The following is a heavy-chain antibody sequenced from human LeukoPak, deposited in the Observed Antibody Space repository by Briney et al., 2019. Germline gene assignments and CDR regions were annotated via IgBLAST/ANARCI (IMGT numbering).Heavy chain of an antibody. CDR3: AKGLGIQLWLYAFDI. V-gene: IGHV3-30*02. J-gene: IGHJ3*02. CDR1: GFTFSSYG. D-gene: IGHD5-18*01. CDR2: IRYDGGNK. Sequence: GGSLRLSCAASGFTFSSYGMHWVRQAPGKGLEWVAFIRYDGGNKYYADSVKGRFTISRDNSKNTLYLQMNSLRAEDTAVYYCAKGLGIQLWLYAFDIWGQGTMVTVSS.